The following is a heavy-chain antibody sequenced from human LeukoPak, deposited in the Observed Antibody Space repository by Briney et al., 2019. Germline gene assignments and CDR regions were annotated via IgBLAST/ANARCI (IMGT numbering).Heavy chain of an antibody. J-gene: IGHJ6*03. Sequence: SETLSLTCTVSGGSISSYYWSWIRQTAGRGLEWIGRMYASGRTNNNPSLNSRLTMSVDTSKNQFSLKLSSVTAADTAVYYCARASYYYYYMDVWGKGTTVTVSS. CDR3: ARASYYYYYMDV. CDR1: GGSISSYY. V-gene: IGHV4-4*07. CDR2: MYASGRT.